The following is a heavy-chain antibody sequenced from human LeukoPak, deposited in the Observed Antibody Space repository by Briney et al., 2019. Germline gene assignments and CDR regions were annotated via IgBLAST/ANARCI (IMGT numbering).Heavy chain of an antibody. CDR3: TTYLSSGWY. CDR1: GFTFSNVW. Sequence: GGSLRLSCAASGFTFSNVWMNWVRQAPGKGLEWVGRIKSKSDDGTTDYAAPVKGRFTISRDDSENTLYLQMNSLETEDTALYYCTTYLSSGWYWGQGTRVTVS. CDR2: IKSKSDDGTT. V-gene: IGHV3-15*01. J-gene: IGHJ4*02. D-gene: IGHD6-19*01.